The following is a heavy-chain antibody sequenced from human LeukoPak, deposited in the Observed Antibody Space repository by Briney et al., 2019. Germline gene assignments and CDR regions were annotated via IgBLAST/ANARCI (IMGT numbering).Heavy chain of an antibody. CDR3: ARGLPYYYGSGSYSY. D-gene: IGHD3-10*01. CDR2: INHSGST. J-gene: IGHJ4*02. CDR1: GGSFNGYY. V-gene: IGHV4-34*01. Sequence: SETLSLTCAVYGGSFNGYYWSWIRQPPGKGLEWIGEINHSGSTNYDPSLKSRVTISVDTSKNQFSLKLSSVTAADTAVYYCARGLPYYYGSGSYSYWGQGTLVTVSS.